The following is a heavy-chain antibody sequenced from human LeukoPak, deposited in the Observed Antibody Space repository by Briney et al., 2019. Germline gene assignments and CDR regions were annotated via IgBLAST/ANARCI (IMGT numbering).Heavy chain of an antibody. CDR3: ARDYSNYNWFDP. D-gene: IGHD4-11*01. V-gene: IGHV1-2*02. Sequence: ASVKVSCKASGYTFTGYYMHWARQAPGQGLKWMGWINPNSGGTNYAQKFQGRVTMTRDTSISTAYMELSRLRSDDTAVYYCARDYSNYNWFDPWGQGTLVTVSS. CDR2: INPNSGGT. J-gene: IGHJ5*02. CDR1: GYTFTGYY.